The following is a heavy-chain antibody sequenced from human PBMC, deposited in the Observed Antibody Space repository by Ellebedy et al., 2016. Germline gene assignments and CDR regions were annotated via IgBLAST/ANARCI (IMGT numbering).Heavy chain of an antibody. CDR1: GFTFSSYA. J-gene: IGHJ4*02. CDR2: ISYDGSNK. V-gene: IGHV3-30-3*01. CDR3: ARSGSTGLDY. Sequence: GGSLRLSCAASGFTFSSYAMHWVRQAPGKGLEWVAVISYDGSNKYYADSVKGRFTISRDNSKNTLYLQMNSLRAEDTAVYYCARSGSTGLDYWGQGTLVTVSS. D-gene: IGHD1-26*01.